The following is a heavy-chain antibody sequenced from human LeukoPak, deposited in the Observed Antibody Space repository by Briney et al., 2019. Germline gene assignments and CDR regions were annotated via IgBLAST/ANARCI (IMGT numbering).Heavy chain of an antibody. CDR3: ARDSSSFSGNWFDP. CDR1: GYIFTGYY. CDR2: INPNSGGT. J-gene: IGHJ5*02. Sequence: ASVKVSCKASGYIFTGYYMHWVRQAPGQGLEWMGWINPNSGGTNYAQKFQGWVTMTRDTSISTAYMELSRLRSDDTAVYYCARDSSSFSGNWFDPWGQGTLVTVSS. V-gene: IGHV1-2*04. D-gene: IGHD6-13*01.